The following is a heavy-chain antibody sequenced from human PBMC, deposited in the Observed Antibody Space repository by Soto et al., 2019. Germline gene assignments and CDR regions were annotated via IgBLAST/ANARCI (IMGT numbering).Heavy chain of an antibody. CDR3: ARGSMVRGVMCSWFDP. V-gene: IGHV1-18*01. Sequence: ASVKVSCKASGYTFTSYGISWVRQAPGQGLEWMGWISAYNGNTNYAQKLQGRVTITADESTSTAYMELSSLRSEDTAVYYCARGSMVRGVMCSWFDPWGQGTLVTVSS. CDR1: GYTFTSYG. J-gene: IGHJ5*02. D-gene: IGHD3-10*01. CDR2: ISAYNGNT.